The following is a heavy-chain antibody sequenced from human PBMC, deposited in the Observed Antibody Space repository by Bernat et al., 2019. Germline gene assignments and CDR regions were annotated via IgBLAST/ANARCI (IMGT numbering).Heavy chain of an antibody. CDR2: TSSSSSYI. D-gene: IGHD1-14*01. CDR3: AVNQKGNY. J-gene: IGHJ4*02. CDR1: GFTFSSYS. V-gene: IGHV3-21*01. Sequence: EVQLVESGGGLVKPGGSLRPSCAASGFTFSSYSMNWVREAPGKGLEWVSSTSSSSSYINYGESVKCRFTISRDNTKNSLYVQMNSLRAEDTAVYYCAVNQKGNYWGQGTLVTVSS.